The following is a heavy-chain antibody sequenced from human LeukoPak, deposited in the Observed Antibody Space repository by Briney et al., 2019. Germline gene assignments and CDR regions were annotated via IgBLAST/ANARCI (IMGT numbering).Heavy chain of an antibody. J-gene: IGHJ4*02. CDR3: ARDGSDIVLMVYSPRFDY. CDR2: ISGSGGST. D-gene: IGHD2-8*01. CDR1: GFTFSSYA. V-gene: IGHV3-23*01. Sequence: PGGSLRLSCAASGFTFSSYAMSWVRQAPGKGLEWVSAISGSGGSTYYADSVKGRFTISRDNSKNTLYLQMNSLRAEDTAVYYCARDGSDIVLMVYSPRFDYWGQGTLVTVSS.